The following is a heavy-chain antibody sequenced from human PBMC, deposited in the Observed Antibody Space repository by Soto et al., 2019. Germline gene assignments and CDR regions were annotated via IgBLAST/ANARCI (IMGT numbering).Heavy chain of an antibody. Sequence: ASVKVSCKASGYTFTGHYIHWVRQAPEQGPEWMGEIGPESGATRYEQRFQGRVTMTRDMSITTVYMELHHLSPDDTAVYYCGRGRSGQIVVFYWGQGPPVTVSS. J-gene: IGHJ4*02. CDR1: GYTFTGHY. CDR3: GRGRSGQIVVFY. V-gene: IGHV1-2*02. CDR2: IGPESGAT. D-gene: IGHD1-26*01.